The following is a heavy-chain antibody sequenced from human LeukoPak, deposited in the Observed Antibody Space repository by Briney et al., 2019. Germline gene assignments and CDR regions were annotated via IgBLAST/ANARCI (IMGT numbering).Heavy chain of an antibody. CDR1: GGSISNGSYY. CDR2: IYTSGST. J-gene: IGHJ5*02. CDR3: ARAGYSSSWTLDP. V-gene: IGHV4-61*02. Sequence: PSETLSLTCTVSGGSISNGSYYWSWIRQPAGKGLEWIGRIYTSGSTNYNPSLKSRVTISVDTSKNQFSLKLSSVTAADTAVYYCARAGYSSSWTLDPWGQGTLVTVSS. D-gene: IGHD6-13*01.